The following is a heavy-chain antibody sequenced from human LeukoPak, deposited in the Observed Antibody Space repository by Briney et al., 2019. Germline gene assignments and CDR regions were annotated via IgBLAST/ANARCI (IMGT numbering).Heavy chain of an antibody. CDR3: AALSIVGATTGYYFDY. J-gene: IGHJ4*02. CDR2: ISPSGGST. CDR1: GYTFTSNY. V-gene: IGHV1-46*01. D-gene: IGHD1-26*01. Sequence: ASVKVSCKAFGYTFTSNYMHWVRQAPGQGPEWMGVISPSGGSTTYAQKFQGRVTLTRDMSTSTDYLELSSLRSEDTAVYYCAALSIVGATTGYYFDYWGQGTLVTVSS.